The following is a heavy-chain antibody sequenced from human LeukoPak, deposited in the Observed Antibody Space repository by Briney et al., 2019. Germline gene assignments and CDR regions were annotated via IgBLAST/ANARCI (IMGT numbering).Heavy chain of an antibody. V-gene: IGHV5-51*01. D-gene: IGHD3-22*01. CDR3: ASGDSSGHYRLPTEAY. CDR2: IYPVDSET. Sequence: GESLKISCKGSGYSYTTYWIGWVRQMPGKGLEWMGIIYPVDSETKYNPSFEGQVSISADKSINTAYLQWSNLRASDSAMYYCASGDSSGHYRLPTEAYWGQGTLVTVSS. CDR1: GYSYTTYW. J-gene: IGHJ4*02.